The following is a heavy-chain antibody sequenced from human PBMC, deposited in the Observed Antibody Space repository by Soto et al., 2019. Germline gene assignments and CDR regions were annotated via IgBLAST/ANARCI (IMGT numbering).Heavy chain of an antibody. CDR2: ISSNGGST. Sequence: GGSLRLSYSASGFTFSSYAMHWVRQAPGKGLEYVSAISSNGGSTYYADSVKGRFTISRDNSKNTLYLQMSSLRAEDTAVYYCVKALRYFDWLPDFDYWGQGTLVTVSS. CDR3: VKALRYFDWLPDFDY. CDR1: GFTFSSYA. V-gene: IGHV3-64D*06. J-gene: IGHJ4*02. D-gene: IGHD3-9*01.